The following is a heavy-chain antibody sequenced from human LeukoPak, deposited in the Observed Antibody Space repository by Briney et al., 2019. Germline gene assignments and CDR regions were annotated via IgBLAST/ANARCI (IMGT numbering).Heavy chain of an antibody. D-gene: IGHD6-13*01. CDR1: GFTFSSYA. J-gene: IGHJ5*02. Sequence: GGSLRLSCVVSGFTFSSYAMSWVRQAPGKGLEWVSGISGSGGSTYYADPVKGRFTISRDNSRNTLSLQMHSLRADDTAVYYCAKDRPYISSWYGCSTPWGQGTLVTVSS. CDR2: ISGSGGST. V-gene: IGHV3-23*01. CDR3: AKDRPYISSWYGCSTP.